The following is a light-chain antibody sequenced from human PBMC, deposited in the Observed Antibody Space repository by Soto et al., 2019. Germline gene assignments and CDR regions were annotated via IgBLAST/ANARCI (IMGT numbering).Light chain of an antibody. CDR3: HQYDNLWT. V-gene: IGKV3-15*01. CDR1: HSVQSF. Sequence: VMTQSPATLSVSLGERATLSCKASHSVQSFLAWYQQKPGQTPRLLIWGASFRATGVPDRFSGSGSGTEFTLSINSLQSEDAAIYFCHQYDNLWTFGQGTRVAI. CDR2: GAS. J-gene: IGKJ1*01.